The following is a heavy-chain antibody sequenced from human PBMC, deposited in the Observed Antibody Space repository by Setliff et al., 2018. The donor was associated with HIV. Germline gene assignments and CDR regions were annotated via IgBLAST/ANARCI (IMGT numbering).Heavy chain of an antibody. J-gene: IGHJ4*02. CDR3: ARYSPRGYTLTGPY. V-gene: IGHV4-61*01. CDR1: GGSVSSGSYY. CDR2: IYYSGST. Sequence: PSETLSLTCTVPGGSVSSGSYYWSWIRQPPGKGLEWIVYIYYSGSTKHNPSLKSRVTISLDTSKNQFSLKLTSVTAADTAVYYCARYSPRGYTLTGPYWGQGTLVTVSS. D-gene: IGHD6-25*01.